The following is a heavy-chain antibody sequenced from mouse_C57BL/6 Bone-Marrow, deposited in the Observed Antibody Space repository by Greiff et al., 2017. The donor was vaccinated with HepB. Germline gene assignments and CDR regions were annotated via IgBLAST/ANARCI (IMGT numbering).Heavy chain of an antibody. D-gene: IGHD1-1*01. Sequence: VQLQESGPELVKPGASVKISCKASGYAFSSSWMNWVKQRPGKGLEWIGRIYPGDGDTNYNGKFKGKATLTADKSSSTAYMQLSSLTSEDSAVYCCARYYDGSSYWYFDVWGTGTTVTVSS. V-gene: IGHV1-82*01. CDR1: GYAFSSSW. CDR3: ARYYDGSSYWYFDV. J-gene: IGHJ1*03. CDR2: IYPGDGDT.